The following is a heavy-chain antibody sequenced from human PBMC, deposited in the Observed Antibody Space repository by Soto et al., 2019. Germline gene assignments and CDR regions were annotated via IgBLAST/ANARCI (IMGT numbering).Heavy chain of an antibody. CDR2: IGPESGAT. D-gene: IGHD1-26*01. J-gene: IGHJ4*02. CDR1: GYTFTGHY. V-gene: IGHV1-2*02. CDR3: GRGRSGQIVVFY. Sequence: ASVKVSCKASGYTFTGHYIHWVRQAPEQGPEWMGEIGPESGATRYAQRFQGRVTMTRDMSITTVYMELNNLSPDDTAVYYCGRGRSGQIVVFYWGQGTPVTVS.